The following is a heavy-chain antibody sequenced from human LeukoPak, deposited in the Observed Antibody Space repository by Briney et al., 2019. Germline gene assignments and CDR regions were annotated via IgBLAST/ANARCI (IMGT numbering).Heavy chain of an antibody. V-gene: IGHV6-1*01. Sequence: SQTLSLTFAISGDSLSIKNAAWNWVRQSPSRGLEWLGSTYYRAKWYNEYAVSVKSRITINPDTSKNQFSLQLNSVTPEDTAVSYCARAVGYFDLWGRGTLVSVSS. CDR1: GDSLSIKNAA. CDR3: ARAVGYFDL. J-gene: IGHJ2*01. CDR2: TYYRAKWYN.